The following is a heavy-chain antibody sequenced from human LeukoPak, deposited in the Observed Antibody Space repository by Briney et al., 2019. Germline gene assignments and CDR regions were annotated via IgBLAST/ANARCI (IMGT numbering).Heavy chain of an antibody. CDR2: TYYRSKWYN. D-gene: IGHD5-24*01. V-gene: IGHV6-1*01. J-gene: IGHJ3*02. CDR3: ARHGVSVEMATISYPDAEYSDAFDI. Sequence: SQTLSLTCAISGDSVSSNSAAWNWIRQSPSRGLEWLGRTYYRSKWYNDYAVSVKSRITINPDTSKNQFSLQLNSVPPEDTAVYYCARHGVSVEMATISYPDAEYSDAFDIWGQGTMVTVSS. CDR1: GDSVSSNSAA.